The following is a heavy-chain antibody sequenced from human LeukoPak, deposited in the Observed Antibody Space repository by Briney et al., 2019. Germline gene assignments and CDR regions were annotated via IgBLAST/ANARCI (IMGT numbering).Heavy chain of an antibody. CDR2: FYSGGNT. Sequence: GGSLRLSCAVSGFTVSGTYMSWVRQAPGKGLEWVSLFYSGGNTYYSDSVKGRFAISRDTSKNTLYLQMNSLRAEDTAVYYRARALYSGHGDLFDSWGQGTLVTVSS. D-gene: IGHD1-26*01. CDR3: ARALYSGHGDLFDS. V-gene: IGHV3-66*01. J-gene: IGHJ4*02. CDR1: GFTVSGTY.